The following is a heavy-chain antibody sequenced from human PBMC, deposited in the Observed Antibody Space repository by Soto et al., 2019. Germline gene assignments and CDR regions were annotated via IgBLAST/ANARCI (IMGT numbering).Heavy chain of an antibody. CDR2: INSDGSYI. Sequence: GESLKISCAASGFTFSSYSMNWVRQAPGKGLEWVSCINSDGSYISYADSVKGRFTISRDNAKNTLYLQMNSLRAEDTAVDYCARGGYYYYYGMDVWGQGTTVTVSS. CDR1: GFTFSSYS. D-gene: IGHD3-16*01. V-gene: IGHV3-74*01. J-gene: IGHJ6*02. CDR3: ARGGYYYYYGMDV.